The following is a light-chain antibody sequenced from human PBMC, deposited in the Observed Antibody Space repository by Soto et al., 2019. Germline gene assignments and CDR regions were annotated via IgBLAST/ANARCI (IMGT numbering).Light chain of an antibody. Sequence: DIVMTQSPDSLALSLGERATINCKSIQSVLYSPNNKNYLAWYQQKPGQPPKLLLYWASMRESGVPDRFSGSASATDFTLTIRRLQAEDVAVYYCHQYASSPWTFGPGTKVEIK. CDR3: HQYASSPWT. J-gene: IGKJ1*01. CDR2: WAS. CDR1: QSVLYSPNNKNY. V-gene: IGKV4-1*01.